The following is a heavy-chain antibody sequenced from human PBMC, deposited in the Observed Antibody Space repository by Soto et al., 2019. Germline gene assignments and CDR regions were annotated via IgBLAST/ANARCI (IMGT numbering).Heavy chain of an antibody. CDR3: AREYSGYGQTYHGMEV. CDR1: GFTFSSYD. CDR2: IWYDGSNK. J-gene: IGHJ6*02. V-gene: IGHV3-33*01. D-gene: IGHD5-12*01. Sequence: QVQLVESGGGVVQPGRSLRLSCAASGFTFSSYDMHWVRQAPGKGLEWVAVIWYDGSNKYYADSVKGRFTISRDNSKNTLDLQMNSLRAEDTAVYYCAREYSGYGQTYHGMEVWGQGTTVTVSS.